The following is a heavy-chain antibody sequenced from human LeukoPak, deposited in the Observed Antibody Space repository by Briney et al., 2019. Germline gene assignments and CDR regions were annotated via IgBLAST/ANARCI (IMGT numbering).Heavy chain of an antibody. J-gene: IGHJ4*02. V-gene: IGHV5-51*01. Sequence: GESLKISCQGSGYNFATYWIVWVRQMPGKGLEWMGIIYPGNSHTRYSPSFQGQVTISADTSISTAYLHWSSLQSSDTAMYYCAKFHTTWYGDTWGQGTLVTVSS. CDR1: GYNFATYW. CDR3: AKFHTTWYGDT. CDR2: IYPGNSHT. D-gene: IGHD6-13*01.